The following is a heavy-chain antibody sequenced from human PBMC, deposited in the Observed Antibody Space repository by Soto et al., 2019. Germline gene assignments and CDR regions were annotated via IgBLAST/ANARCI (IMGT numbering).Heavy chain of an antibody. D-gene: IGHD3-22*01. CDR3: STRAYNTNGYYRFDT. Sequence: QVQLQQWGAGLFKPSETLSLTCAVYGGSFSGHSWTWIRQSPGKGLEWIGNINHSGRVNYSPFLKRRVTISLDTSKNQFPLTLSAVTAADTAMYYCSTRAYNTNGYYRFDTWGQGTLVTVYS. V-gene: IGHV4-34*01. CDR2: INHSGRV. J-gene: IGHJ5*01. CDR1: GGSFSGHS.